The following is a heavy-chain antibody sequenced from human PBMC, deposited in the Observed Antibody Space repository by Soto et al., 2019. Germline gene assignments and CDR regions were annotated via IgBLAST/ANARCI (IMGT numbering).Heavy chain of an antibody. CDR2: IAGKNEDYAT. CDR3: QKYSGTSSAPAA. CDR1: GYIFSGVA. D-gene: IGHD1-26*01. J-gene: IGHJ5*02. Sequence: EVHLVESGGGLVQPGESLKLSCATSGYIFSGVAVHWVRQASGRGLEWVARIAGKNEDYATTYSESVKGRFTISRDDSKNTAYLQMSSLKTEDTAVYYCQKYSGTSSAPAALGQGTLVTVSS. V-gene: IGHV3-73*02.